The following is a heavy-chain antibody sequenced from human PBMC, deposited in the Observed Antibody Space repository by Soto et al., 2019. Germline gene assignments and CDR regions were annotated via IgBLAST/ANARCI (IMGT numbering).Heavy chain of an antibody. D-gene: IGHD6-19*01. CDR2: IIPIFGTA. Sequence: GASVKVSCKASGGTFSSYAISWVRQAPGQGLEWMGGIIPIFGTANYAQKFQGRVTITADESTSTAYMELSSLRSEDTAVYYCARESIPGYSSGWYHYFDYWGQGTLVTSPQ. CDR1: GGTFSSYA. V-gene: IGHV1-69*13. J-gene: IGHJ4*02. CDR3: ARESIPGYSSGWYHYFDY.